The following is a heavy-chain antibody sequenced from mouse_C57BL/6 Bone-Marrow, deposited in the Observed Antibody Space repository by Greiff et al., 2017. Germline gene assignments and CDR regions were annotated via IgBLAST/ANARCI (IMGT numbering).Heavy chain of an antibody. V-gene: IGHV1-82*01. D-gene: IGHD4-1*01. CDR1: GYAFSSSW. CDR3: ARGRTGFDY. CDR2: IDPGDGDT. J-gene: IGHJ2*01. Sequence: VQLQQSGPELVKPGASVKISCKASGYAFSSSWMNWVKQRPGKGLEWIGRIDPGDGDTNYNGKFKGKATLTADKSSSTAYMQLSSLTSEDSAVYFCARGRTGFDYWGQGTTLTVSS.